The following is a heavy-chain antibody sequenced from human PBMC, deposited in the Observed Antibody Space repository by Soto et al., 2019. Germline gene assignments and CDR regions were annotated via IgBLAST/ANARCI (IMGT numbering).Heavy chain of an antibody. D-gene: IGHD2-2*01. Sequence: QVQLVQSGAEVKKPGSSVKVSCKASGGTFSRYSITWVRQAPGHGLEWIGRIIPIFGIASYAQKFQGRVTITADESTRTAYMELSSVRSGDTAVYYCAREDRDRETGLVPAAIDGMDVWGQGTTVTVSS. CDR2: IIPIFGIA. V-gene: IGHV1-69*08. CDR1: GGTFSRYS. J-gene: IGHJ6*02. CDR3: AREDRDRETGLVPAAIDGMDV.